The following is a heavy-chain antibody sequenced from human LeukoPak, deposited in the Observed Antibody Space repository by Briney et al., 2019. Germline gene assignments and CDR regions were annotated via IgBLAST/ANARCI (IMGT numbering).Heavy chain of an antibody. CDR1: GGTFSSYA. CDR2: IIPIFGTA. CDR3: ARDSGPLDVAYCGGDCYSVGFFDY. D-gene: IGHD2-21*01. J-gene: IGHJ4*02. V-gene: IGHV1-69*01. Sequence: SVKASCKASGGTFSSYAISWVRQAPGQGLEWMGGIIPIFGTANYAQKFQGRVTITADESTSTAYMELSSLRSEDTAVYYCARDSGPLDVAYCGGDCYSVGFFDYWGQGTLVTVSS.